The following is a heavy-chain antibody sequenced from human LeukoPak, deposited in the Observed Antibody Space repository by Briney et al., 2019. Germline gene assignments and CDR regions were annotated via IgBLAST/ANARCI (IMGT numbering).Heavy chain of an antibody. J-gene: IGHJ4*02. CDR1: GFTFSDYY. D-gene: IGHD6-19*01. Sequence: GGSLRLSCAASGFTFSDYYMSWIRQAPGKGLEGVSYISSSGSTIYYADSVKGGFTISRDKAKKSLYMQMNRLRAEDTAVYYCARHSGRHSSGWYNPHGYYFDYWGQGTLVTVSS. V-gene: IGHV3-11*04. CDR3: ARHSGRHSSGWYNPHGYYFDY. CDR2: ISSSGSTI.